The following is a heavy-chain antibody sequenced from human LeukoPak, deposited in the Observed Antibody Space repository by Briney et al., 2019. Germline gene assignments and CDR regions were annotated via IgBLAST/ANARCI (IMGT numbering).Heavy chain of an antibody. J-gene: IGHJ4*02. D-gene: IGHD3-10*02. Sequence: GGSLRLSCAASGLNYSSYTMNWVRQAPGMGLEWLSYISASRDITYYADSVKGRFTISRDNAKNSLYLQMNSLRAEDTAVYYCARGGLFAYYFDYWGQGTLVTVSS. CDR3: ARGGLFAYYFDY. CDR1: GLNYSSYT. CDR2: ISASRDIT. V-gene: IGHV3-48*01.